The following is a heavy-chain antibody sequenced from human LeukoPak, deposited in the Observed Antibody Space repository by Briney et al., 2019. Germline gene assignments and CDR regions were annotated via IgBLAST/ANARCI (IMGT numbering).Heavy chain of an antibody. CDR3: ARDRGIAVAGPKRVHYFDY. CDR2: IWYDGSNK. J-gene: IGHJ4*02. D-gene: IGHD6-19*01. Sequence: GGSLRLSCAASGFTFSSYGMHWVRQAPGKELEWVAVIWYDGSNKYYADSVKGRFTISRDNSKNTLYLQMNSLRAEDTAVYYCARDRGIAVAGPKRVHYFDYWGQGTLVTVSS. V-gene: IGHV3-33*01. CDR1: GFTFSSYG.